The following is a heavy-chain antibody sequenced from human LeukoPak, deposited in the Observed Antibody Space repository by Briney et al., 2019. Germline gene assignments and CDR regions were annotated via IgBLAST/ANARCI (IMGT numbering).Heavy chain of an antibody. D-gene: IGHD5-18*01. CDR1: GFTFSSLH. CDR2: IGRNGDNT. Sequence: QPGGSLRLSCAASGFTFSSLHMTWVRQAPGKGLEWVSAIGRNGDNTYYADSVKGRFTVSRDNSKKMLYLQMSSLRVEDTAVYYCAKDYSLFDYWGQGTLVTVSS. V-gene: IGHV3-23*01. J-gene: IGHJ4*02. CDR3: AKDYSLFDY.